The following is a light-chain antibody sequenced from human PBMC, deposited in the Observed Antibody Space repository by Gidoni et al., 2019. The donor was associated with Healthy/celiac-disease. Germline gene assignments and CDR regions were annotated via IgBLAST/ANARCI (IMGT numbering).Light chain of an antibody. V-gene: IGKV3-15*01. J-gene: IGKJ1*01. CDR1: QSVSSN. Sequence: IMMTQSPATLSVSPGERATLSCRASQSVSSNLAWYQQKPGQAPRLLIYGASTRATGIPARFSGSGSGTALTLTISSLQSEDFSVYYCQQYNNWPSGTFGQGTKVEIK. CDR3: QQYNNWPSGT. CDR2: GAS.